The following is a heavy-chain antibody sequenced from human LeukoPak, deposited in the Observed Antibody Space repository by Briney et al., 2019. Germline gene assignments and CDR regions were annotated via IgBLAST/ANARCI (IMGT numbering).Heavy chain of an antibody. V-gene: IGHV1-18*01. Sequence: ASVKVSCKASGYTFTSYGISWVRQAPGQGLEWMGWISAYNGNTNYAQKFQGRVTMTRDTSISTAYMELSRLRSDDTAVYYCARDLRRGIVATIYNYWGQGTLVTVSS. CDR3: ARDLRRGIVATIYNY. D-gene: IGHD5-12*01. CDR1: GYTFTSYG. CDR2: ISAYNGNT. J-gene: IGHJ4*02.